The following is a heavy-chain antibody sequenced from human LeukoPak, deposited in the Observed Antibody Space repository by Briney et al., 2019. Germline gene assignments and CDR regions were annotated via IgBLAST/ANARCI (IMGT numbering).Heavy chain of an antibody. D-gene: IGHD6-19*01. V-gene: IGHV5-51*01. J-gene: IGHJ4*02. CDR1: GYSFPTYW. CDR2: IYPYDSDT. CDR3: ARRRGYSSGWATSGPYRFDY. Sequence: GESLKISCNCSGYSFPTYWIGWVRQMPGKGLEWMGLIYPYDSDTRYSPSFEGQVTISADKSISTAYLQWSSLKASDTAMYYCARRRGYSSGWATSGPYRFDYWGQGTLVTVSS.